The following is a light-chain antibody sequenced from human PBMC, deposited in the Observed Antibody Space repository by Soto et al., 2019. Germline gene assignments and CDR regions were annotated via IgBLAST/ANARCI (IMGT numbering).Light chain of an antibody. CDR1: QSVSSY. CDR3: QQRSNWPRST. J-gene: IGKJ1*01. V-gene: IGKV3-11*01. CDR2: DAS. Sequence: EIVLTQSPATLSLSPGERATLSCRASQSVSSYLAWYQQKPGQAPRLLIYDASNRATGIPARFSGSGSGTDFTLTISSLEPADFAVYYCQQRSNWPRSTFGQGTKVEIK.